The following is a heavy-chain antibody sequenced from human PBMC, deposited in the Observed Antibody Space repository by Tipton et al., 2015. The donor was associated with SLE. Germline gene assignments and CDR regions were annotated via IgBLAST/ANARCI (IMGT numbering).Heavy chain of an antibody. D-gene: IGHD5-12*01. CDR2: IYYTGSA. V-gene: IGHV4-39*01. J-gene: IGHJ4*02. Sequence: TLSLTCTVSGGSISSSSYYWGWIRQPPGKGLEWIGSIYYTGSANYNPSLKSRVTMSVDTSKNQFSLKLSSVTAADTAVYYCARGGVATIRADYWGQGTLVTVSS. CDR3: ARGGVATIRADY. CDR1: GGSISSSSYY.